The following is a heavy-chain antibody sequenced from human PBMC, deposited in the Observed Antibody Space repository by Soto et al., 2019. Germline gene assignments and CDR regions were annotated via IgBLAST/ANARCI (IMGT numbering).Heavy chain of an antibody. CDR1: GFTFSSYA. V-gene: IGHV3-30-3*01. CDR3: AREGTSGLLGFGESGKGY. J-gene: IGHJ4*02. D-gene: IGHD3-10*01. CDR2: ISYDGSNK. Sequence: QVQLVESGGGVVQPGRSLRLSCAASGFTFSSYAMHWVRQAPGKGLEWVAVISYDGSNKYYADSVKGRFTISRDNSKNTLYLQMNSLRAEDTAVYYCAREGTSGLLGFGESGKGYWGQGTLVTVSS.